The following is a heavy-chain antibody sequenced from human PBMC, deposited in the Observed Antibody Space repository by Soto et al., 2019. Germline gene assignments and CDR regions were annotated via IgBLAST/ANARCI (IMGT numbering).Heavy chain of an antibody. CDR2: IIPIFGTA. Sequence: VKVSCKASGGTFSSYAISWVRQAPGQGLEWMGGIIPIFGTANYAQKFQGRVTIAADKSTSTAYMELSSLRSEDTAVYYCARTNYYGSGSYSSNWFDPWGQGTLVTVSS. V-gene: IGHV1-69*06. J-gene: IGHJ5*02. CDR1: GGTFSSYA. D-gene: IGHD3-10*01. CDR3: ARTNYYGSGSYSSNWFDP.